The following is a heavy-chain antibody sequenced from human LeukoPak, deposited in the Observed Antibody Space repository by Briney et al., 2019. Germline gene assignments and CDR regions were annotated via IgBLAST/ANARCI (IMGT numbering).Heavy chain of an antibody. CDR2: ISSSGSTI. CDR3: AREVEYYDSSEFDY. D-gene: IGHD3-22*01. J-gene: IGHJ4*02. Sequence: PGGSLRLSCAASGFTFSSYEMNWVRQAPGKGLEWVSYISSSGSTIYYADSVKGRFTISRDHAKNSLYLQMNSLRAEDTAAYYCAREVEYYDSSEFDYWGQGTLVTVSS. V-gene: IGHV3-48*03. CDR1: GFTFSSYE.